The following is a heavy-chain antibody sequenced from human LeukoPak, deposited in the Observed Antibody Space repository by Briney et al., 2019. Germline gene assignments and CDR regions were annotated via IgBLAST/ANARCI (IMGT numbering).Heavy chain of an antibody. Sequence: SETLSLTCTVSGGSISSYSWSWIRQPPGKGLEWSGYIYYSGSTNYNPSLKSRVTISVDTSKNQFSLKLSSVTAADTAVYYCARGVTSGYASDYYFDYWGQGTLLTVSS. J-gene: IGHJ4*02. D-gene: IGHD5-12*01. V-gene: IGHV4-59*01. CDR1: GGSISSYS. CDR3: ARGVTSGYASDYYFDY. CDR2: IYYSGST.